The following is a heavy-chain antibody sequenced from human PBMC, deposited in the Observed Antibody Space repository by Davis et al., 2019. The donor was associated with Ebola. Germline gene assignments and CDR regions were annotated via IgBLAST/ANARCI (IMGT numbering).Heavy chain of an antibody. D-gene: IGHD6-19*01. J-gene: IGHJ4*02. V-gene: IGHV3-30*03. CDR1: GFTFSSYA. CDR3: ARDTQWLVPFDY. Sequence: GGSLRLPCAASGFTFSSYAMSWVRQAPGKGLEWVAVISYDGSNKYYGDSVKGRFTISRDNSKNTLNLQMNSLRAEDTAVYYCARDTQWLVPFDYWGQGTLVTVSS. CDR2: ISYDGSNK.